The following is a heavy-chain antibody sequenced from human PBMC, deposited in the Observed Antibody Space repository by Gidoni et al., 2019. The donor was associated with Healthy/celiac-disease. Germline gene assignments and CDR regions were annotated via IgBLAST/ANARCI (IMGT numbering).Heavy chain of an antibody. Sequence: QVQLVESGGGVVQPGRSLRLSCAASGFTFISYGMHWVRQAPGKGLEWVAVIWYDGSNKYYADSVKGRFTISRDNSKNTLYLQMNSLRAEDTAVYYCAREGSSGWHFDYWGQGTLVTVSS. D-gene: IGHD6-19*01. CDR3: AREGSSGWHFDY. J-gene: IGHJ4*02. CDR1: GFTFISYG. CDR2: IWYDGSNK. V-gene: IGHV3-33*01.